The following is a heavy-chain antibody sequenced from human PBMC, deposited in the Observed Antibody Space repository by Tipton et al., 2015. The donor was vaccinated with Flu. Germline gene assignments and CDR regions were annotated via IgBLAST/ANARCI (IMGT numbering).Heavy chain of an antibody. J-gene: IGHJ5*01. V-gene: IGHV4-38-2*01. CDR3: ARRDYSNYVSEPKNWFDS. D-gene: IGHD4-11*01. CDR1: GDSIRNDFF. Sequence: LRLSCAVSGDSIRNDFFWGWIRQPPGKGLEWIATIHRSGSTKYNPSLKSRVTISVDTSKNQFSLEMRSVTAADMPVYYCARRDYSNYVSEPKNWFDSWGQGALVTVSS. CDR2: IHRSGST.